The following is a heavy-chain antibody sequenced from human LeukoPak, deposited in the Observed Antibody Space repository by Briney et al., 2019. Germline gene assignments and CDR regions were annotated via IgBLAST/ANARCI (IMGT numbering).Heavy chain of an antibody. CDR3: AREMGILNY. V-gene: IGHV3-30*02. CDR2: IRYDGSNE. CDR1: GFTFSTYG. J-gene: IGHJ4*02. D-gene: IGHD1-26*01. Sequence: PGGSLRLSCAASGFTFSTYGMHWARQAPGKGPEWVAFIRYDGSNEYYADAVKGRFTISKDNSNNTLYLQMNSLRSEDTAMYYCAREMGILNYWSQGTLVTVSP.